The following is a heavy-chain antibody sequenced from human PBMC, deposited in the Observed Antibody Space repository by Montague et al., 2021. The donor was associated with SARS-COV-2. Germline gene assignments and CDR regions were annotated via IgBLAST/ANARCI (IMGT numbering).Heavy chain of an antibody. CDR2: IHPYGHT. J-gene: IGHJ4*02. CDR3: ARGLEHNKGGDY. V-gene: IGHV4-34*01. CDR1: SGPLSAYY. D-gene: IGHD1/OR15-1a*01. Sequence: SETLSLTCAVDSGPLSAYYWSWVRQPPGKGLEWIGEIHPYGHTSYNPSLMSRVTLSLGTSSNPFSLKLTSVTAADTAVYYCARGLEHNKGGDYWGQGILVIVSS.